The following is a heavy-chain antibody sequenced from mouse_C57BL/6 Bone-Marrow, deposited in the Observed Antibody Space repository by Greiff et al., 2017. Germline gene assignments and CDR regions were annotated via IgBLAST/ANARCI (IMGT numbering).Heavy chain of an antibody. CDR1: GYTFTSYG. D-gene: IGHD1-1*01. CDR2: IYPRSGNT. J-gene: IGHJ4*01. CDR3: ARGAYYGSSYVDAMDY. Sequence: VQLQESGAELARPGASVKLSCKASGYTFTSYGISWVKQRTGQGLEWIGEIYPRSGNTYYNEKFKGKATLTADKSSSTAYMELRRLTAEDSAVYFCARGAYYGSSYVDAMDYWGQGTSVTVSS. V-gene: IGHV1-81*01.